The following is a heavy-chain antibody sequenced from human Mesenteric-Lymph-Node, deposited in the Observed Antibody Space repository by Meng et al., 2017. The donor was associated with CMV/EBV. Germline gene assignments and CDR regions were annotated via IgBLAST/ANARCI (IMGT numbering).Heavy chain of an antibody. CDR2: IYYSGST. J-gene: IGHJ6*02. V-gene: IGHV4-59*01. CDR3: ARVGYSYGYYYYYGMDV. Sequence: SETLSLTCTVSGGSISSYYWSWIRQPPGKGLEWIGYIYYSGSTNYNPSLKSRVTISVDTSKKQFSLKLSSVTAADTAVYYCARVGYSYGYYYYYGMDVWGQGTTVTVSS. CDR1: GGSISSYY. D-gene: IGHD5-18*01.